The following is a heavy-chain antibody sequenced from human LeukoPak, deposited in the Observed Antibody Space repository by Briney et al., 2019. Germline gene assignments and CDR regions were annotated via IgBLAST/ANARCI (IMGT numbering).Heavy chain of an antibody. D-gene: IGHD3-9*01. Sequence: GGSLRLSCVASGFSFRNYGMHWVRQAPGKGLEWVTFIRSDSSYKYYADSVKGRFTTSRDNSKSTLDLQMNSLRPEDTALYYCASDILTSGYGMDVWGQGTTVTVSS. J-gene: IGHJ6*02. CDR3: ASDILTSGYGMDV. CDR1: GFSFRNYG. V-gene: IGHV3-30*02. CDR2: IRSDSSYK.